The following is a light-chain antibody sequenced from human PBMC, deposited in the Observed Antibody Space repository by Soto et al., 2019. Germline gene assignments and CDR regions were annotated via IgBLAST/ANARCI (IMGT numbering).Light chain of an antibody. CDR3: QVWDHTAGGV. Sequence: SYELTQALSVSVALGQTARITCGENNSGSKNVNWYQQKPGQAPVLVIYRDTNRPSGIPERFSGSNSVNTATLTISRAQVGDEADYYCQVWDHTAGGVFGGGTKLTVL. J-gene: IGLJ2*01. V-gene: IGLV3-9*01. CDR1: NSGSKN. CDR2: RDT.